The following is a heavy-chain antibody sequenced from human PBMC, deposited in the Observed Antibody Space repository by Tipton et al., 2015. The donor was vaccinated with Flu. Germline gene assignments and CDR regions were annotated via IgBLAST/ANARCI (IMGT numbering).Heavy chain of an antibody. CDR2: ISDYNGDT. CDR1: GYTFTNFG. J-gene: IGHJ6*02. V-gene: IGHV1-18*01. CDR3: ARDRGSYNIHLEYHYYYGMDV. Sequence: QVQLVQSGVEVKKPGASVKVSCKASGYTFTNFGITWVRQAPGQGLEWMGWISDYNGDTNYAEKLQGRVTMTTDASTHTAYMELRSLKSDDTAMYYCARDRGSYNIHLEYHYYYGMDVWGQGTTVTVSS. D-gene: IGHD1-26*01.